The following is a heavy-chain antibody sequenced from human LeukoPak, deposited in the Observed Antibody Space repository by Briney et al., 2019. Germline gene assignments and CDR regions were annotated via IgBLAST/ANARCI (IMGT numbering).Heavy chain of an antibody. CDR3: ARGTLRDGYNPEVKDY. CDR2: MNPNSGNT. CDR1: GYTFTSYD. J-gene: IGHJ4*02. D-gene: IGHD5-24*01. V-gene: IGHV1-8*01. Sequence: GASVKLSCTASGYTFTSYDINWVRQATGQGLEWMGWMNPNSGNTGYAQKFQGRVTMTRNTSISTAYMELSSLRSEDTAVYYCARGTLRDGYNPEVKDYWGQGTLVTVSS.